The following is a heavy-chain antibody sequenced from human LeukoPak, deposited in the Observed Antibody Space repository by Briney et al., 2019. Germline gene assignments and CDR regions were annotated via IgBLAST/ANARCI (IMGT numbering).Heavy chain of an antibody. CDR2: IHTSGIT. D-gene: IGHD6-13*01. Sequence: SETLSLTCTVSGGSITPYYYYWIRQPAGKGLEYIGRIHTSGITNYNPSLKSRVTISVDKSNNYFSLKLSSVTAAGTAVYYCARDFSSSWYAFDIWGQGTMVIVSS. J-gene: IGHJ3*02. CDR1: GGSITPYY. CDR3: ARDFSSSWYAFDI. V-gene: IGHV4-4*07.